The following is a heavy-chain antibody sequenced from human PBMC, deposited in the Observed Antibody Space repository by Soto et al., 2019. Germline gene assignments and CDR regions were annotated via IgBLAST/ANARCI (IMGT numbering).Heavy chain of an antibody. J-gene: IGHJ4*02. Sequence: QLQLQESGPGLVKPSETLSLTCTVSGGSISSSSYYWGWIRQPPGKGLEWIGSIYYSGSTYYNPSLKSRVTISVDTSKNQFSLKLSSVTAADAAVYYCARRRGSGGGNWGQGTLVTVSS. V-gene: IGHV4-39*01. D-gene: IGHD2-15*01. CDR2: IYYSGST. CDR1: GGSISSSSYY. CDR3: ARRRGSGGGN.